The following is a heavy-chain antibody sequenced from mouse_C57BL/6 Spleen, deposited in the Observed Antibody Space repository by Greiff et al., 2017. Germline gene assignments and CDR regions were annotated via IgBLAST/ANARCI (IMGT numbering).Heavy chain of an antibody. CDR1: GYTFTSYW. J-gene: IGHJ3*01. V-gene: IGHV1-72*01. CDR3: ARSVPYGYDPFAY. Sequence: VQLQQPGAELVKPGASVKLSCKASGYTFTSYWMHWVKQRPGRGPEWIGRIDPNSGGTKYNEKFKSQATLPVDKPSSTAYMQLSSLTSEDSAVDYCARSVPYGYDPFAYWGQGTLVTVSA. CDR2: IDPNSGGT. D-gene: IGHD2-2*01.